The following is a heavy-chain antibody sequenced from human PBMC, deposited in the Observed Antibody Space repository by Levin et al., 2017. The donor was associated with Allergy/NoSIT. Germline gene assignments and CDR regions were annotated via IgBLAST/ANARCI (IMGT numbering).Heavy chain of an antibody. CDR3: ARGPRFDP. Sequence: SCAASGFTVRSNYMNWVRQAPGKGLEWVSVIYGDVTTFYADSVKGRFTISRDNSKNTVFLQMNSLRPEDTAVYYCARGPRFDPWGQGTLATVSS. CDR1: GFTVRSNY. J-gene: IGHJ5*02. V-gene: IGHV3-66*02. CDR2: IYGDVTT.